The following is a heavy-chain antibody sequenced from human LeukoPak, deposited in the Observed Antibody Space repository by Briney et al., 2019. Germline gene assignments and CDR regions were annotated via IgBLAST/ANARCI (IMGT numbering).Heavy chain of an antibody. CDR3: AKDGHGQQLAFDY. Sequence: GGSLRLSCAASGFTFSSYAMSWVRQAPGKGLQRVSAISGSGGSTYYADSVKGRFTISRDNSKNTLYLQMNSLRAEDTAVYYCAKDGHGQQLAFDYWGQGTLVTVSS. V-gene: IGHV3-23*01. CDR2: ISGSGGST. CDR1: GFTFSSYA. J-gene: IGHJ4*02. D-gene: IGHD6-13*01.